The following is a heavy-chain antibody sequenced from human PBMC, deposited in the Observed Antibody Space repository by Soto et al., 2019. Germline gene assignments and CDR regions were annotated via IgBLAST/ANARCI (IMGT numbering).Heavy chain of an antibody. Sequence: GESLKISCAASGFTFSSYAMSWVRQAPGKGLEWVSAISGSGGSTYYADSVKGRFTISRDNSKNTLYLQMNSLRAEDTAVYYCAKDWANWDDAFDIWGQGTMVTVSS. CDR2: ISGSGGST. CDR3: AKDWANWDDAFDI. CDR1: GFTFSSYA. J-gene: IGHJ3*02. D-gene: IGHD7-27*01. V-gene: IGHV3-23*01.